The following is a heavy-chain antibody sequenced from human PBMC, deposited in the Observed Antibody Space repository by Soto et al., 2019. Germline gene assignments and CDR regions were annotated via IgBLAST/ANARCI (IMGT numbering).Heavy chain of an antibody. CDR1: GGSISSDGYS. CDR2: INHSGST. D-gene: IGHD4-17*01. J-gene: IGHJ4*02. CDR3: ASSGTTVTVFDY. V-gene: IGHV4-34*01. Sequence: SETLSLTCAVSGGSISSDGYSWSWTRQPPGKGLEWIGEINHSGSTNYNPSLKSRVTISVDTSKNQFSLKLSSVTAADTAVYYCASSGTTVTVFDYWGQGTLVTVSS.